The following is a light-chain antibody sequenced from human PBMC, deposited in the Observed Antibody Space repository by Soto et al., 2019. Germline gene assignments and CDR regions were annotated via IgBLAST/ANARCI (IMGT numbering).Light chain of an antibody. CDR1: QGISSW. CDR3: QQANSFPIT. V-gene: IGKV1-12*01. J-gene: IGKJ5*01. CDR2: AAS. Sequence: DIQMTQSPSSVSASVGDRVTITCRASQGISSWLAWYQKKPGKAPNLLIYAASDLQSGVPSRFSGSESGTDFTITISSLQPEYCSIYFCQQANSFPITFGQGTRLEIK.